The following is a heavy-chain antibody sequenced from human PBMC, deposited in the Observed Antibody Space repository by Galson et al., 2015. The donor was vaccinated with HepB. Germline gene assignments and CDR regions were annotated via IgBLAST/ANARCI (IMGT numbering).Heavy chain of an antibody. CDR2: ISAYNGNT. CDR3: ARAPVLLWFGEGDAFDI. CDR1: GYTLTSHG. Sequence: SVKVSCKASGYTLTSHGISWVRQAPGQGLEWMGWISAYNGNTNYAQKLQDRVTVTTDTSTSTAYMELRSLRSDDTAVYYCARAPVLLWFGEGDAFDIWGQGTMVTVSS. J-gene: IGHJ3*02. V-gene: IGHV1-18*01. D-gene: IGHD3-10*01.